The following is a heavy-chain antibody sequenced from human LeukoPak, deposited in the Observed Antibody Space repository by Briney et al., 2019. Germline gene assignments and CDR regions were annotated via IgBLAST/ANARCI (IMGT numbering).Heavy chain of an antibody. CDR3: ARLFDDSSGSVPWFDP. Sequence: SETLSLTCTVSGGSISSYYWSWIRQPPGKGLEWIGYIYYSGSTNYNPSLKSRVTISVDTSKNQFSLKLSSVTAADTAVYYCARLFDDSSGSVPWFDPWGQGTLVTVSS. CDR1: GGSISSYY. J-gene: IGHJ5*02. CDR2: IYYSGST. V-gene: IGHV4-59*08. D-gene: IGHD3-22*01.